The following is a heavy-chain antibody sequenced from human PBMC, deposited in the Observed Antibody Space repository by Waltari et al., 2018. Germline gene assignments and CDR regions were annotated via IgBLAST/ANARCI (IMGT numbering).Heavy chain of an antibody. D-gene: IGHD3-10*01. CDR2: INHIVST. Sequence: QVQLQQWGAGLLKPSETLSLTCAVYGGSFSGYYWRLIRQPPGKGLEWIGEINHIVSTNYNPSLKSRVTISVDTSKNQFSLKLSSVTAADTAVYYCARGTPRLRPSDYWGQGTLVTVSS. J-gene: IGHJ4*02. CDR1: GGSFSGYY. V-gene: IGHV4-34*01. CDR3: ARGTPRLRPSDY.